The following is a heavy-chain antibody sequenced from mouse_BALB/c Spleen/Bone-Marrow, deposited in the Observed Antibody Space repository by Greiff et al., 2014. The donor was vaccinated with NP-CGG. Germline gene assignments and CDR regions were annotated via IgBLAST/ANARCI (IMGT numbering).Heavy chain of an antibody. CDR3: ASMITDWYFDV. D-gene: IGHD2-4*01. CDR1: GFNIKDTY. J-gene: IGHJ1*01. Sequence: VQLKESGAELVKPGASVKLSCTASGFNIKDTYMHWVKQRPEQGLEWIGRIDPANGNNKYDPKFQGKATITADTSSNTAYLQLSSLTSEATAVYYCASMITDWYFDVWGAGTTVTVSS. CDR2: IDPANGNN. V-gene: IGHV14-3*02.